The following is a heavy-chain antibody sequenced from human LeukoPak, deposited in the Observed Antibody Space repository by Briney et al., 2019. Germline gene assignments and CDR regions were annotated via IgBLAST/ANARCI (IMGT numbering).Heavy chain of an antibody. CDR1: GGSISSYY. CDR2: IYYSGST. CDR3: ASAPWDIVVVPAAN. J-gene: IGHJ4*02. D-gene: IGHD2-2*01. V-gene: IGHV4-39*01. Sequence: SETLSLTCTVSGGSISSYYWGWIRQPPGKGLEWIGSIYYSGSTYYNPSLKSRVTISVDTSKNQFSLKLSSVTAADTAVYYCASAPWDIVVVPAANWGQGTLVTVSS.